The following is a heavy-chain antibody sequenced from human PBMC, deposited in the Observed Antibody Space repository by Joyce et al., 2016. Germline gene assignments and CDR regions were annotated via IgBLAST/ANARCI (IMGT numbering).Heavy chain of an antibody. CDR2: ISSDSTYI. Sequence: EVQLVESGGGLVKPGGSLRISCAASGFTFSTSSMSWFRRAPGKDLEWVSAISSDSTYIFYADSVKGRFTVSRDNAKNSLYLQMNSLRAEDTAVFFCARGGIVYDYSMDLWGQGTTVTVSS. CDR1: GFTFSTSS. J-gene: IGHJ6*02. D-gene: IGHD3-22*01. CDR3: ARGGIVYDYSMDL. V-gene: IGHV3-21*02.